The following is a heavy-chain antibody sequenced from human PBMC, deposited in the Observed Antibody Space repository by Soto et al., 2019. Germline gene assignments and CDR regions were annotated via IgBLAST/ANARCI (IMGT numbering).Heavy chain of an antibody. CDR3: ARDFIYYGEQYYLAMDV. J-gene: IGHJ6*02. CDR1: GLPFSRSW. CDR2: IKEDGSEK. Sequence: EVQLVESGGGLVQPGGSLRLSCAASGLPFSRSWMTWVRQAPGKGLEWMASIKEDGSEKYYVDSVKGRFTISRDNAKNSLFLQMNSLRAEDTAVYFCARDFIYYGEQYYLAMDVWGQGTTVTVSS. D-gene: IGHD4-17*01. V-gene: IGHV3-7*01.